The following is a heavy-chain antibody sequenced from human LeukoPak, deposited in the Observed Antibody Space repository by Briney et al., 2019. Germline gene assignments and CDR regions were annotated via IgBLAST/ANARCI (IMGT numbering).Heavy chain of an antibody. Sequence: ASVKVPCKASGYSFTNYGISWVRQAPGQGLEWMGWISAYNGHRNYAQKVQGRVTMTTDTSTSTAYMELRSLRSDDTAVYYCASLLSGVELLFGELFYWGQGTLLTVSP. V-gene: IGHV1-18*01. CDR3: ASLLSGVELLFGELFY. CDR2: ISAYNGHR. D-gene: IGHD3-10*01. J-gene: IGHJ4*02. CDR1: GYSFTNYG.